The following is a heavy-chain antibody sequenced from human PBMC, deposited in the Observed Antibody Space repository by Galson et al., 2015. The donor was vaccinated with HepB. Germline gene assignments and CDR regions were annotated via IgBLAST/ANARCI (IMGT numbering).Heavy chain of an antibody. D-gene: IGHD6-19*01. J-gene: IGHJ3*02. CDR2: ISHSGGST. CDR3: AKDTYSSGWSDAFDM. CDR1: GFTFSGYA. V-gene: IGHV3-23*01. Sequence: LRLSCAASGFTFSGYAMSWVRQAPGKGLEWVSSISHSGGSTYYADSVKGRFTISRDNSKNMVFLQMNSLRAEDTAKYYCAKDTYSSGWSDAFDMWGQGTMVTVSS.